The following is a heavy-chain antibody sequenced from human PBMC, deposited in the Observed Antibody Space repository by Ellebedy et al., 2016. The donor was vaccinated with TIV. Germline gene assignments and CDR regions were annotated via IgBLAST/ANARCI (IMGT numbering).Heavy chain of an antibody. CDR3: ARVANDYGIDAFDI. Sequence: SETLSLTCRVSGASIDSGGYYWNWIRHHPGKGLEWIGYIYYSGRTEYNPSLKSRVSMSVDPSKTQFSLRLTSVTAADTAVYFCARVANDYGIDAFDIWGHGTMVTVSA. V-gene: IGHV4-31*03. D-gene: IGHD4-17*01. CDR2: IYYSGRT. J-gene: IGHJ3*02. CDR1: GASIDSGGYY.